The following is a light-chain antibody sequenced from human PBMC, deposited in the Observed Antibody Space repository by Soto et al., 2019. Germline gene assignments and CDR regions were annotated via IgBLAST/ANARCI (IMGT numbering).Light chain of an antibody. CDR2: DAS. Sequence: DIQMTQSPSTLSASVGDRVTITCRASQSIGRFLAWYQHQPGKAPTLLIYDASTWESGVPSRFSGTGSGTEFTLSITSLQPEDFATYYCQQCYRGGTFGQGTKVDFK. V-gene: IGKV1-5*01. J-gene: IGKJ1*01. CDR3: QQCYRGGT. CDR1: QSIGRF.